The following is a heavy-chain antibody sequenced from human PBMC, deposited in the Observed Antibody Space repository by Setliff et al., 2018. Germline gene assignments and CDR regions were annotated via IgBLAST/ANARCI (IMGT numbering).Heavy chain of an antibody. D-gene: IGHD6-13*01. CDR2: IYPDDSDS. J-gene: IGHJ6*02. Sequence: GESLKISCRASGCNFANYWIGWVRQMPGKGLEWMAIIYPDDSDSRHSPSFRGQVTISADKSISTAYLQWSSLKASDTAMYYCARVGQQLVYYYYGMDVWGQGTTVTVSS. V-gene: IGHV5-51*01. CDR3: ARVGQQLVYYYYGMDV. CDR1: GCNFANYW.